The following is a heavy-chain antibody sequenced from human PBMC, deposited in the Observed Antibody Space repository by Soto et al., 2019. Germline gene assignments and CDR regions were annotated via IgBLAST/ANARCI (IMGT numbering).Heavy chain of an antibody. V-gene: IGHV4-61*01. J-gene: IGHJ5*02. D-gene: IGHD2-2*01. CDR2: IYYSGST. Sequence: SETLSLTCTVAGGSVRSGSYYWSWIRQPPVKGLEWIGYIYYSGSTNYTPSLKSRVTISVDTSKNQFSLKLSSVTAADTAVYYCARGLGYCSSTSCYSGWFDPWGQGTLVTVSS. CDR1: GGSVRSGSYY. CDR3: ARGLGYCSSTSCYSGWFDP.